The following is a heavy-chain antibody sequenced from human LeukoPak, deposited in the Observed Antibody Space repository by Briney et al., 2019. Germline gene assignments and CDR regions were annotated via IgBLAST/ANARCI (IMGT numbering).Heavy chain of an antibody. CDR2: IYHSGST. D-gene: IGHD3-16*02. CDR3: ASYDYVWGSYRSGDY. Sequence: SETLSLTCAVSGGYISSSNWWSWVRQTPGKGLEWIGEIYHSGSTNYNPSLKSRVTISVDKSKNQFSLKLSSVTAADTAVYYCASYDYVWGSYRSGDYWGQGTLVTVSS. J-gene: IGHJ4*02. CDR1: GGYISSSNW. V-gene: IGHV4-4*02.